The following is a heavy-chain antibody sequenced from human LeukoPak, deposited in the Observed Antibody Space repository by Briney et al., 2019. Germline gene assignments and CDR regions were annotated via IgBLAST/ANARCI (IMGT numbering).Heavy chain of an antibody. D-gene: IGHD4-17*01. V-gene: IGHV3-7*01. J-gene: IGHJ6*02. Sequence: QPGGSLRLSCAASGFTFSSYWMSWVRLAPGKGLEWVANIKQDGSEKYYVDSVKGRFTISRDNAKNSLYLQMNSLRAEDTAVYYCARVDDYAPLSAKYGMDVWGQGTTVAVSS. CDR2: IKQDGSEK. CDR1: GFTFSSYW. CDR3: ARVDDYAPLSAKYGMDV.